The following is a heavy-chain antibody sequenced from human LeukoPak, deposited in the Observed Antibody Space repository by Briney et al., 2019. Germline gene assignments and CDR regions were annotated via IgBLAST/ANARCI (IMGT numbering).Heavy chain of an antibody. D-gene: IGHD3-10*01. Sequence: PSETLSLTCTVSGGSITSYYWSWIRQPPGKGLEWIGYIYYSGSTNYNPSLKSRVTISVDTSKSQFSLKLSSVTAADTAVYYCARLTMVRGIIGLDPWGQGTLVTVSS. J-gene: IGHJ5*02. CDR1: GGSITSYY. CDR2: IYYSGST. V-gene: IGHV4-59*08. CDR3: ARLTMVRGIIGLDP.